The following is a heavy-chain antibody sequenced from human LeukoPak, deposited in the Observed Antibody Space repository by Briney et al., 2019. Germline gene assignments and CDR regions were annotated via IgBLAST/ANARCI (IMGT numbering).Heavy chain of an antibody. Sequence: KPGGSLRLSCVASGITFSNVWMRWVRQAAGKGLEWVGRIDSKSDGGTTEYAAPVKGRFTISRDDSANTVYLQMDSLRIEDTGVYYFTTGHYSGLWGQGTLVTVSS. CDR1: GITFSNVW. V-gene: IGHV3-15*04. J-gene: IGHJ4*02. D-gene: IGHD1-26*01. CDR3: TTGHYSGL. CDR2: IDSKSDGGTT.